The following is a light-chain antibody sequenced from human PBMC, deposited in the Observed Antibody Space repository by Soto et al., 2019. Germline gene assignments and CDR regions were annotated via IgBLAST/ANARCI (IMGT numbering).Light chain of an antibody. CDR1: QSISYW. V-gene: IGKV1-5*03. Sequence: DIQMTQSPSTLSASVGDRVTITCRASQSISYWLAWYQQKPGKVPKLLIYKASSLESGVPSRFSGSGSGTEFTLTISSLQPDDFATYYCQQYNSFSFGGGTKVEIK. CDR3: QQYNSFS. CDR2: KAS. J-gene: IGKJ4*01.